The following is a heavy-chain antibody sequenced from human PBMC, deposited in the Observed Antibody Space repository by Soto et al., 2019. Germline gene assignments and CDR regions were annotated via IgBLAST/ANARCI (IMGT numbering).Heavy chain of an antibody. CDR1: GFTFSSYA. CDR3: VRPYYSSSWFPFDR. CDR2: ISGSGGST. J-gene: IGHJ4*02. V-gene: IGHV3-23*01. D-gene: IGHD6-13*01. Sequence: GGSLRLSCAASGFTFSSYAMIWVRQAPGKGLEWVSAISGSGGSTYYADSVKGRFTISRDNSKNTLYLQMSSLRVEDTALYYCVRPYYSSSWFPFDRWGQGTLVTVSS.